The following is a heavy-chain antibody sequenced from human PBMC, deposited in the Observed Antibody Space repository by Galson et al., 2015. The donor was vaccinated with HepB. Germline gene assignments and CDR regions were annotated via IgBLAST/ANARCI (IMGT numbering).Heavy chain of an antibody. Sequence: SLRLSCAASGFTFSSYSMNWVRQAPGKGLEWVSSISSSSSYIYYADSVKGRFTISRDNAKNSLYLQMNSLRAEDTAVYYCARENYYDSSGCDYWGQGTLVTVSS. D-gene: IGHD3-22*01. CDR3: ARENYYDSSGCDY. CDR1: GFTFSSYS. CDR2: ISSSSSYI. V-gene: IGHV3-21*01. J-gene: IGHJ4*02.